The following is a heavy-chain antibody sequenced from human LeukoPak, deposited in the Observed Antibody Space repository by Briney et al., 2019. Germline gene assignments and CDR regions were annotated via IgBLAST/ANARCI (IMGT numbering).Heavy chain of an antibody. CDR1: GFTFSIYW. J-gene: IGHJ4*02. D-gene: IGHD2-15*01. CDR3: ARYCSGGSCFDY. V-gene: IGHV3-7*04. Sequence: PGGSLRLSCAAPGFTFSIYWMSWVRQAPGKGLEWVANIKQDGSEKYYVDSVKGRFTTSRNNAKNSLYLQMNSLRAEDTAVYYCARYCSGGSCFDYWGQGTLVTVSS. CDR2: IKQDGSEK.